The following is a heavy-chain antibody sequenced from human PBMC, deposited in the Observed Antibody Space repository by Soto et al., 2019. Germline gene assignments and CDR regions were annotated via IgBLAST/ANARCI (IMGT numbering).Heavy chain of an antibody. J-gene: IGHJ4*02. CDR3: AKDRDYNWNGGGDY. V-gene: IGHV3-30*18. D-gene: IGHD1-20*01. CDR2: ISYDGSNK. CDR1: GFTFSSYG. Sequence: PGGSLRLSCAASGFTFSSYGMHWVRQAPGKGLEWVAVISYDGSNKYYADSVKGRFTISRDNSKNTLYLQMNSLRAEDTAVYYCAKDRDYNWNGGGDYWGQGTLVTVSS.